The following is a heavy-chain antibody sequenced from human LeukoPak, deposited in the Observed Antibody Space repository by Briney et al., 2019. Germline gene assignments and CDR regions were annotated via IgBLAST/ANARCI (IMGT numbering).Heavy chain of an antibody. CDR2: ISYDGSNK. J-gene: IGHJ4*02. D-gene: IGHD6-19*01. CDR3: ARGRRVAVAGFDY. CDR1: GFTFSSYG. Sequence: GGSLRLSCAASGFTFSSYGMHWVRQAPGKGLEWVAVISYDGSNKYYADSVKGRFTISRDNSKNTLYLQMNSLRAEDTAVYYCARGRRVAVAGFDYWGQGTLVTVSS. V-gene: IGHV3-30*03.